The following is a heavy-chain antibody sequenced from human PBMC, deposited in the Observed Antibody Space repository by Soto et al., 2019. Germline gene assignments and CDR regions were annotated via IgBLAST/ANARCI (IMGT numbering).Heavy chain of an antibody. J-gene: IGHJ6*02. V-gene: IGHV3-23*01. D-gene: IGHD6-13*01. CDR2: ISGSGGST. Sequence: EVQLLESGGGLVQPGGSLRLSCAASGFTFSSYAMSWVRQAPGKGLEWVSAISGSGGSTYYADSVKGRFTISRDNSKNTLYLQMNSLRAEDTAVYYCAKARAAGTWSYYGMDVWGQRTTVTVSS. CDR1: GFTFSSYA. CDR3: AKARAAGTWSYYGMDV.